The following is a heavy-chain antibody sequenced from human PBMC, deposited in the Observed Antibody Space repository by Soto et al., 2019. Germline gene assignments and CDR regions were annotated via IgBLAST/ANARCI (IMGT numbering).Heavy chain of an antibody. V-gene: IGHV4-59*01. Sequence: PSETLSLTCTVSGGSISNFYWSWIRQPPGKGLEWIGYISYSGNTNYNPSLKSRVSISVDTSKNQLSLNLTSVTAADTAVYYCASAPMVLSRYDFDSCGQGTPVTVSS. CDR2: ISYSGNT. CDR3: ASAPMVLSRYDFDS. J-gene: IGHJ4*02. D-gene: IGHD2-8*01. CDR1: GGSISNFY.